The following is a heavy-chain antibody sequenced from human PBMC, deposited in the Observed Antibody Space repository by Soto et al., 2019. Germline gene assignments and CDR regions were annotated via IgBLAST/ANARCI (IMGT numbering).Heavy chain of an antibody. CDR1: GISFSDHD. V-gene: IGHV3-72*01. D-gene: IGHD3-10*01. CDR2: SINRADNYAT. Sequence: EVQLVESGGGLVQPGGSLRLSCATSGISFSDHDMDWVRQAPGKGLEWLGRSINRADNYATDYVASVSGRFTFSRDDSKSSLSLQMRSLKIGDTAMYYCVLWVRGLINYWGQGTLVTVSA. CDR3: VLWVRGLINY. J-gene: IGHJ4*02.